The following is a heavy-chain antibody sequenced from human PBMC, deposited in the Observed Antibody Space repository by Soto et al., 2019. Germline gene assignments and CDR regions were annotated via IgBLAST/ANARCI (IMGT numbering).Heavy chain of an antibody. CDR1: GYTFTGYY. CDR2: INPNSGGT. J-gene: IGHJ6*02. Sequence: ASVKVSCKASGYTFTGYYMHWVRQAPGQGLEWMGWINPNSGGTNYAQKFQGRVTMTRDTSISTAYMELSRLRSDDTAVYYCARGGPGGFWSGYVAYYYGMDVWGQGTTVTVSS. D-gene: IGHD3-3*01. V-gene: IGHV1-2*02. CDR3: ARGGPGGFWSGYVAYYYGMDV.